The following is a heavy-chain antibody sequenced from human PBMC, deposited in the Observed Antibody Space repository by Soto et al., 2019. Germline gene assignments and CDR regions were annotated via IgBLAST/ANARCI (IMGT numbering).Heavy chain of an antibody. J-gene: IGHJ5*02. V-gene: IGHV3-7*01. CDR3: ARDYSNPRGRFDP. Sequence: EVQLVQSGGGLVQPGGSLRLSCAASGFTSSGYWMTWVRQAPGKGLEWVANIIQDGSEKYYVDSVKGRFTISRDTAKDSLYLQMNSLRAEDTAIYYCARDYSNPRGRFDPWGQGTLVTVSS. CDR2: IIQDGSEK. D-gene: IGHD4-4*01. CDR1: GFTSSGYW.